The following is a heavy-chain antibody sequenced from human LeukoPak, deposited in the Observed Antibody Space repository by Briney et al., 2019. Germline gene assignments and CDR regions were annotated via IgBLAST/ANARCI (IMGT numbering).Heavy chain of an antibody. CDR1: GFTFSSYS. Sequence: GGSLRLSCAASGFTFSSYSMNWVRQAPGKGLEWVSSISSSSSYIYYADSVKGRFTISRDNAKNSLYLQMNSLRAEDTAVYYCARVLDWSGYYGYFDYWGQGTLVTVSS. CDR2: ISSSSSYI. D-gene: IGHD3-3*01. V-gene: IGHV3-21*01. J-gene: IGHJ4*02. CDR3: ARVLDWSGYYGYFDY.